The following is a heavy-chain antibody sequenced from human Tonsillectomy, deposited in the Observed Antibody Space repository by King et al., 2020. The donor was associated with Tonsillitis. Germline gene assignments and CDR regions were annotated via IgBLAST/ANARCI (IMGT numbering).Heavy chain of an antibody. CDR3: AVRRDCSDSNCYNAFYI. J-gene: IGHJ3*02. V-gene: IGHV3-30*04. CDR1: AFTFRTYV. CDR2: ISYDGKNK. D-gene: IGHD2-2*02. Sequence: VQLVESGGGVVQPGTSLRLSCEVSAFTFRTYVLDWVRQAPGKGLELVAGISYDGKNKVYAESVKGRFTIYRDNSKNTLFMQLKSLRPEDTAVYYCAVRRDCSDSNCYNAFYIWGQGTMVTVSS.